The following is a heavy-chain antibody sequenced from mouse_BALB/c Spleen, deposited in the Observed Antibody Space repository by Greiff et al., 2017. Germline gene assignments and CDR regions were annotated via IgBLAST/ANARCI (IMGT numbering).Heavy chain of an antibody. CDR1: GFTFSSYA. V-gene: IGHV5-6-5*01. Sequence: EVKLVESGGGLVKPGGSLKLSCAASGFTFSSYAMSWVRQTPEKRLEWVASISSGGSTYYPDSVKGRFTISRDNARNILYLQMSSLRSEDTAMYYCAKLYYDYEEDYWGQGTTLTVSS. CDR3: AKLYYDYEEDY. D-gene: IGHD2-4*01. CDR2: ISSGGST. J-gene: IGHJ2*01.